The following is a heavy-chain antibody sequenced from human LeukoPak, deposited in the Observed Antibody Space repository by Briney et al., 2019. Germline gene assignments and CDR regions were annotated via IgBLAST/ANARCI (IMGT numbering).Heavy chain of an antibody. D-gene: IGHD6-19*01. J-gene: IGHJ4*01. CDR2: ISSGRPTT. CDR3: AKGIYSSGWSYFDY. Sequence: GGSLRLSCAASGFTFSNYGMNWVRQAPGSGLQWVSYISSGRPTTNYAASVRGRFTVSRDNSKNTLYLQMNSLRAEDTAVYYCAKGIYSSGWSYFDYWGHGTLVTVSS. CDR1: GFTFSNYG. V-gene: IGHV3-48*01.